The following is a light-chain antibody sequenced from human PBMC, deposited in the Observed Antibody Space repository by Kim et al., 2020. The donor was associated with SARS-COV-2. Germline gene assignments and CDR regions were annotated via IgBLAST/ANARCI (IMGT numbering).Light chain of an antibody. J-gene: IGKJ2*01. CDR1: QDIGNF. V-gene: IGKV1-33*01. CDR2: DAS. Sequence: SASVGDRVIVTGQASQDIGNFLNWYQQKSGKAPKLLIYDASNLEREVPSRFSGSGSGTHFTFTISSLQPEDFAIYFCQQYDAFPYTFGQGTKLEIK. CDR3: QQYDAFPYT.